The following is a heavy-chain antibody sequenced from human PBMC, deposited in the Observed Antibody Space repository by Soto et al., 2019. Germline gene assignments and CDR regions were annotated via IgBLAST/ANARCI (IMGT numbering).Heavy chain of an antibody. V-gene: IGHV3-21*01. CDR2: ISSSGSFM. CDR3: ARDPPTGTTLDWVDS. CDR1: GFSFSSDS. D-gene: IGHD1-7*01. J-gene: IGHJ5*01. Sequence: RLSCAASGFSFSSDSMGWVRQAPGKGLEWVSSISSSGSFMNYADSVKGRFTISRDNAKNSLYLQMSSLKDEDTAVYYCARDPPTGTTLDWVDSWGQGTLVTVSS.